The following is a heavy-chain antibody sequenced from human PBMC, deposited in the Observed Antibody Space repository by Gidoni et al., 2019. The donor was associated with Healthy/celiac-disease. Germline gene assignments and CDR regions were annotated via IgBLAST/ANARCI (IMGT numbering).Heavy chain of an antibody. CDR2: IYYSGST. V-gene: IGHV4-59*08. CDR1: GGSISSYY. CDR3: ARHLLLWYYYDSSGPYFDY. D-gene: IGHD3-22*01. J-gene: IGHJ4*02. Sequence: QVQLQESGPGLVKPSETLSLTCTVSGGSISSYYWSWIRQPPGKGLEWIGYIYYSGSTNYNPSLKSRVTISVDTSKNQFSLKLSSVTAADTAVYYCARHLLLWYYYDSSGPYFDYWGQGTLVTVSS.